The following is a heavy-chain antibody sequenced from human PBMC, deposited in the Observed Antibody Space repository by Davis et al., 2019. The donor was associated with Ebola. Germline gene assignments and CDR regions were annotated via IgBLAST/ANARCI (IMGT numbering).Heavy chain of an antibody. CDR1: GSTFSSYS. D-gene: IGHD3-3*01. Sequence: GGSLRPSCAPSGSTFSSYSMNWVRQAPGKGLEWVSFISSSSSYIYYADSVKGRFTISRDNAKNSLYLQMNSLRAEDTAVYYCASSYDFWSGYYIDYYYYGMDVWGQGTTVTVSS. CDR3: ASSYDFWSGYYIDYYYYGMDV. V-gene: IGHV3-21*01. J-gene: IGHJ6*02. CDR2: ISSSSSYI.